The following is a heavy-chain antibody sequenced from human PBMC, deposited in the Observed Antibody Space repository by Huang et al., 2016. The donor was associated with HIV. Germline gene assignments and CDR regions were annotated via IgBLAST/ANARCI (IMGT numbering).Heavy chain of an antibody. CDR3: AKDVGFGEGTSRWFDP. V-gene: IGHV3-30*02. D-gene: IGHD3-3*01. CDR2: IKYDGDTH. Sequence: VRLVESGGGVVQPGGSLRLSCVASGFTFSSFGMIWVRQTPGKWLEWVSFIKYDGDTHYPADSWKGRFSSSRDNSKNTLFLQMNRLRIEDTAVYYCAKDVGFGEGTSRWFDPWGQGTPVTVSS. CDR1: GFTFSSFG. J-gene: IGHJ5*02.